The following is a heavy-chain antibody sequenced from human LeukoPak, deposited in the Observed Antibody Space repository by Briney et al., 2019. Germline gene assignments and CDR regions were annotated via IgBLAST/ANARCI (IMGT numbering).Heavy chain of an antibody. V-gene: IGHV4-34*01. CDR2: INHSGST. J-gene: IGHJ4*02. CDR1: GGSFSGYY. D-gene: IGHD6-13*01. Sequence: SETLSLTCAVYGGSFSGYYWSWIRQPPGKGLEWIGEINHSGSTNYNPSLKSRVTISVDTSKNQFSLKLSSVTAADTAAYYCARLVRQQLVPGGCWGQGTLVTVSS. CDR3: ARLVRQQLVPGGC.